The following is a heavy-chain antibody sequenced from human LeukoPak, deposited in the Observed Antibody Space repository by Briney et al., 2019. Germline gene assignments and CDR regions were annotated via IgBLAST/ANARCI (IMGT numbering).Heavy chain of an antibody. CDR3: ARGSSSWSFDY. Sequence: GESLKISCKGSGYRFTSYGIGWVRQTPGKGLEGMGIIYLGDSDTRYSPSFQGQVTISADKSISTAYLQWSSLKASDTAMYYCARGSSSWSFDYWGQGTLVTVSS. CDR2: IYLGDSDT. D-gene: IGHD6-13*01. CDR1: GYRFTSYG. J-gene: IGHJ4*02. V-gene: IGHV5-51*01.